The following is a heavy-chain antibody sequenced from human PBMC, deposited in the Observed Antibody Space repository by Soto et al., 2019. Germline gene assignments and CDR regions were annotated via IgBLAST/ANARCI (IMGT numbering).Heavy chain of an antibody. CDR1: GFTFSSYS. D-gene: IGHD3-10*01. V-gene: IGHV3-21*01. CDR2: ISSSSSYI. CDR3: AQLATSHKDDYGSGSYRWFDP. J-gene: IGHJ5*02. Sequence: PGGSLRLSCAASGFTFSSYSMNWVRQAPGEGLEWVSSISSSSSYIYYADSVKGRFTISRDNAKNSLYLQMNSLRAEDTAVYYCAQLATSHKDDYGSGSYRWFDPWGHGTLVTVSS.